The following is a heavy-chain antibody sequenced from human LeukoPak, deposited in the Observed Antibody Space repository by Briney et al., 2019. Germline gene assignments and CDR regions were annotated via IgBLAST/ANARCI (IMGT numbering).Heavy chain of an antibody. V-gene: IGHV3-21*01. CDR3: ARGWSRSWVDY. D-gene: IGHD2-15*01. CDR2: ITTTGSDM. J-gene: IGHJ4*02. Sequence: TGGSLRLSCAASGFTFSTYSMNWVRQAPGKGLEWVSTITTTGSDMYYADSVKGRFTISRDNAKNSLYLQMNSLRAEDTAVYYCARGWSRSWVDYWGQGTLVTVSS. CDR1: GFTFSTYS.